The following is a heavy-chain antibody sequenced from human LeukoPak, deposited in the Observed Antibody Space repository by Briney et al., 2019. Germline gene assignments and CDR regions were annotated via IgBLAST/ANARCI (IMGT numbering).Heavy chain of an antibody. CDR2: IKQDGSEK. V-gene: IGHV3-7*01. J-gene: IGHJ4*02. CDR3: ARRAYSGFGPYSFDY. D-gene: IGHD5-12*01. Sequence: GGSLRLSCAASGFTFSSYWMSWVRQAPGKGLEWVANIKQDGSEKNYVDSLKGRFTISRDNARNSLYLQMDSLRPEDTAVYYCARRAYSGFGPYSFDYWGQGTLVTVSS. CDR1: GFTFSSYW.